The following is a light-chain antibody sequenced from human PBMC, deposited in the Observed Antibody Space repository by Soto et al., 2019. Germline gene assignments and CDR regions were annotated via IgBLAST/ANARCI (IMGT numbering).Light chain of an antibody. J-gene: IGKJ1*01. Sequence: DIQMTQSPSTLSASVGDRVTITCRASQSISSWLAWYQQKPGKAPKLLIYDASSLESGVPSRFSGSRSGTEFTLTISSLQPDDFATYYCQQYNSYWTFCQGTKV. CDR2: DAS. CDR3: QQYNSYWT. V-gene: IGKV1-5*01. CDR1: QSISSW.